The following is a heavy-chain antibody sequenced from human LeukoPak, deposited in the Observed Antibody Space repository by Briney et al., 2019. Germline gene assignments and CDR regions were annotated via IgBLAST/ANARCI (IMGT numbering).Heavy chain of an antibody. CDR1: GFTFSSYE. Sequence: QPGGSVRLSCAPSGFTFSSYETNWARHAPGKGLEWVSYSRGSASSTYYADSYTGRFTISRDNSKNTLNLQMNSLRAEDTALYNCAKDVSQGRLLSAAAATTAFDYWGQGTLVTVSS. D-gene: IGHD6-13*01. CDR2: SRGSASST. CDR3: AKDVSQGRLLSAAAATTAFDY. V-gene: IGHV3-23*01. J-gene: IGHJ4*02.